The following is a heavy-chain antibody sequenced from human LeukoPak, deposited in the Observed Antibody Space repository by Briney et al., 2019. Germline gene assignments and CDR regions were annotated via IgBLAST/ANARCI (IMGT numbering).Heavy chain of an antibody. CDR1: GSTVSSNY. V-gene: IGHV3-53*01. J-gene: IGHJ4*02. D-gene: IGHD4-17*01. Sequence: GGSLRLSCAASGSTVSSNYMSWVRQAPGKGLEWVSVIYSGGSTYYADSVKGRFTISRDNSKNTLYLQMNSLRAEDTAVYYCARVSGDYGDWGIDYWGQGTLVTVSS. CDR2: IYSGGST. CDR3: ARVSGDYGDWGIDY.